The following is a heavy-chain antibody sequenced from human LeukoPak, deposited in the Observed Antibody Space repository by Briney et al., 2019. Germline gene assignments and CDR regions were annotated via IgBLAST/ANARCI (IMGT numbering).Heavy chain of an antibody. D-gene: IGHD4-11*01. CDR3: SGRSDSHSIY. V-gene: IGHV3-7*01. Sequence: GGSLRLSCEASGFTFSNFWMNWVRQTPGKGLEWLANIKPAGTDNVYVDSVKGRFTISRDNAKNSVYLQLNSLRVEDTGVYYCSGRSDSHSIYWGQGTLVTVSS. CDR1: GFTFSNFW. CDR2: IKPAGTDN. J-gene: IGHJ4*02.